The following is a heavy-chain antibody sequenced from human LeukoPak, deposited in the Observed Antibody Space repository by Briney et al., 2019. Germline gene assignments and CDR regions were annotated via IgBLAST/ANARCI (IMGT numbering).Heavy chain of an antibody. J-gene: IGHJ3*02. Sequence: SETLSLTCTVSGGSISSYYWGWIRQPPGKGLEWIGSIYYSGSTYYNPSLKSRVTISVDTSKNQFSLKLSSVTAADTAVYYCARPSGYDPNDAFDIWGQGTMVTVSS. CDR3: ARPSGYDPNDAFDI. CDR2: IYYSGST. CDR1: GGSISSYY. D-gene: IGHD5-12*01. V-gene: IGHV4-39*01.